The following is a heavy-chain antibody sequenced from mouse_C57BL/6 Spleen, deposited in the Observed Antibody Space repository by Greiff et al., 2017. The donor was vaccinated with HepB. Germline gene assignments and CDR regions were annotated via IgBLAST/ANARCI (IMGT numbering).Heavy chain of an antibody. Sequence: EVQLVESGGGLVQPKGSLKLSCAASGFTFNTYAMHWVRQAPGKGLEWVARIRSKSSNYATYYADSVKDRFTISSDDSQSMLYLQMNNLKTEDTAMYYCVREYYRNYLFAYWGQGTLVTVSA. CDR3: VREYYRNYLFAY. J-gene: IGHJ3*01. V-gene: IGHV10-3*01. D-gene: IGHD2-5*01. CDR1: GFTFNTYA. CDR2: IRSKSSNYAT.